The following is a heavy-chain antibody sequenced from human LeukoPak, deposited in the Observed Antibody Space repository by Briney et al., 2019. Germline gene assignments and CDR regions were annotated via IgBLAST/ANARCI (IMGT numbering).Heavy chain of an antibody. Sequence: SETLSLTCAVSGYSISSGYYWGWIRQPPGKGLEWVGSIFHSGSTYYNPSLKSRVTISVDTSKNQFPLKLSSVTAADTAVYYCARDRGVAVAGPPGYWGQGTLVTVSS. V-gene: IGHV4-38-2*02. CDR3: ARDRGVAVAGPPGY. CDR2: IFHSGST. D-gene: IGHD6-19*01. J-gene: IGHJ4*02. CDR1: GYSISSGYY.